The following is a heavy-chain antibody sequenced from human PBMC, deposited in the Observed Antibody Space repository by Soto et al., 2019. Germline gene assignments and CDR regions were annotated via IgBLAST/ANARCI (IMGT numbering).Heavy chain of an antibody. J-gene: IGHJ1*01. D-gene: IGHD2-15*01. Sequence: QLQLQESGPGLVKPSETLSLTCTVSGGSISSSSYYWGWIRQPPGKGLEWIGSIYYSGSTYYNPSLKSRVTISVDTSKNQFSLKLSSVTAADTAVYYCARTMVVAAHVEYFQHWGQGTLVTVSS. CDR1: GGSISSSSYY. V-gene: IGHV4-39*01. CDR3: ARTMVVAAHVEYFQH. CDR2: IYYSGST.